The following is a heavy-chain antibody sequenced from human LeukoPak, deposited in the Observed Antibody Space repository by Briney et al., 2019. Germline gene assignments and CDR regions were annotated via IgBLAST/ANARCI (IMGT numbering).Heavy chain of an antibody. CDR3: ARGVGAARYYYYMDV. CDR1: GGSISSYY. V-gene: IGHV4-4*09. CDR2: IYTSGST. D-gene: IGHD6-6*01. Sequence: PSETLSLTCTVSGGSISSYYWSWIRQPPGKGLEWIGYIYTSGSTNYNPSLKSRVTISVDPSKNQFSLKLSSVTAADTAVYYCARGVGAARYYYYMDVWGKGTTVTVSS. J-gene: IGHJ6*03.